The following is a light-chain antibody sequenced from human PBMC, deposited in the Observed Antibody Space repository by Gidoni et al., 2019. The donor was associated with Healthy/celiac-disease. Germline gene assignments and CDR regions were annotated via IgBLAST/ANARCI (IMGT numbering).Light chain of an antibody. CDR1: QSVSSY. CDR3: QQRSNWPRLT. CDR2: DAS. Sequence: EIVLTQSPATLSLSPGERDTLSCRASQSVSSYLAWYQQKPGQAPRLLIYDASNRATGIPARFSGSGSGTDFTLTISSLGPEDFAVYYCQQRSNWPRLTFGPGTKVEIK. V-gene: IGKV3-11*01. J-gene: IGKJ3*01.